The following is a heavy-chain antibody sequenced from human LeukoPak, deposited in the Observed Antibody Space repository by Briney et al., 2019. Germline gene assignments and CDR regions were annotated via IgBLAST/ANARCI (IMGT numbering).Heavy chain of an antibody. CDR3: AKDWGAYCSGGSCYPISYFDY. V-gene: IGHV3-23*01. D-gene: IGHD2-15*01. CDR1: GLTFSNYA. CDR2: ISGTGGGT. Sequence: GGSLRLSCAASGLTFSNYAMSWVRQAPGKGLEWVSAISGTGGGTFYADSVKGRFTISRDNSKNTLYLQMNSLRAEDTAVYYCAKDWGAYCSGGSCYPISYFDYWGQGTLVTVSS. J-gene: IGHJ4*02.